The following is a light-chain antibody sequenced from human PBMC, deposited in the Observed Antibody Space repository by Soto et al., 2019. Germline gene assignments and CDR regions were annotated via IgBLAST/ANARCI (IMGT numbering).Light chain of an antibody. J-gene: IGKJ1*01. CDR3: QQSYNTPQR. Sequence: DIQMTQSPSSLSASVGDRVTITCRARQTIPKYLDQYQQQPGKAPSLLVDAPDDWQRRVPSMLSGSGSGTDYSLTISSLQPEEFATYYVQQSYNTPQRFGQGT. CDR1: QTIPKY. V-gene: IGKV1-39*01. CDR2: APD.